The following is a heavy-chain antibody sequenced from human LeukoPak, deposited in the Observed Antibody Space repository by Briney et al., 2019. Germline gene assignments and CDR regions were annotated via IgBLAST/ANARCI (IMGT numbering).Heavy chain of an antibody. CDR1: GFTFSSYA. D-gene: IGHD6-19*01. J-gene: IGHJ4*02. V-gene: IGHV3-23*01. Sequence: PGPSLRLSCAASGFTFSSYAMSWVRQAPGKGLDCVSSIDGSGANTFYADSVKGRFTISRDNSKNTLYLQMNSLRAEDTALYFCVKRTVAGQFDYWGQGTLVTVSS. CDR3: VKRTVAGQFDY. CDR2: IDGSGANT.